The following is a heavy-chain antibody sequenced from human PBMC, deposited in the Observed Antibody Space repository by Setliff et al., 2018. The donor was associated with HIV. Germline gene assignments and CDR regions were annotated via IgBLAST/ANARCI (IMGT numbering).Heavy chain of an antibody. CDR2: INPHSGGT. J-gene: IGHJ4*02. CDR1: GYTFTGYY. Sequence: ASVKVSCKASGYTFTGYYMHWVRQAPGQGLEWMGRINPHSGGTNYAQKFQGRVTITADESTSTAYMELSSLRSEDTAVYYCARGGYWGQGTLVTVSS. V-gene: IGHV1-2*06. CDR3: ARGGY.